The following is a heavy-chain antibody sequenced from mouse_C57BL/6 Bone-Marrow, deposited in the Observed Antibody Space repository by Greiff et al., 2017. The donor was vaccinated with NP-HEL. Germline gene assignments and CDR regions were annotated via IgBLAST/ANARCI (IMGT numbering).Heavy chain of an antibody. CDR3: ARHYFDY. J-gene: IGHJ2*01. CDR2: ISYDGSN. V-gene: IGHV3-6*01. CDR1: GYSIPSGYY. Sequence: ESGPGLVKPSQSLSLTCSVTGYSIPSGYYWNWIRQFPGNKLEWMGYISYDGSNNYNPSLKNRISITRDTSKNQFFLKLNSVTTEDTATYYCARHYFDYWGQGTTLTVSS.